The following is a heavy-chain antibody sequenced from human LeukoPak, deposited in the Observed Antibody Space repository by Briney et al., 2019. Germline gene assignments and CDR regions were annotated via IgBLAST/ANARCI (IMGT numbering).Heavy chain of an antibody. CDR1: GVTFSNYD. V-gene: IGHV3-23*01. Sequence: AGSLRLSCAASGVTFSNYDWSWVRQAPGKGLEWVGTISGSGGSTYYAYSVRGRFTISRDNSRDTLYLHMNRLRPEDTAVYSCEKAIGYSYGSYYYMEVWGKGTTVTVSS. D-gene: IGHD5-18*01. CDR3: EKAIGYSYGSYYYMEV. J-gene: IGHJ6*03. CDR2: ISGSGGST.